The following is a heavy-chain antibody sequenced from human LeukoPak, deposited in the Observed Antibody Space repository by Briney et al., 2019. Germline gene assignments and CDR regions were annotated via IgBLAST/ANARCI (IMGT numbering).Heavy chain of an antibody. Sequence: SETLSITCAVYGGSFSGYYWGWIRQPPGKGLEWIGSMYYSGSTYYNPSLKSRVTISVDTSKNHFSLKLSSVTAADTAVYYCATDFRGGYDFWSGYYTPYYFDYWGQGTLVTVSP. CDR3: ATDFRGGYDFWSGYYTPYYFDY. J-gene: IGHJ4*02. D-gene: IGHD3-3*01. CDR2: MYYSGST. V-gene: IGHV4-34*01. CDR1: GGSFSGYY.